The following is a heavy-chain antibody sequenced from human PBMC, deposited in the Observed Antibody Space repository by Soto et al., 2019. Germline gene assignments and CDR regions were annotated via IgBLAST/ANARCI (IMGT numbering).Heavy chain of an antibody. CDR2: TPFNENRK. CDR3: AKEESSGYYRTADY. V-gene: IGHV3-30*18. CDR1: GFTLSSVG. Sequence: HPGGSLRLSCAASGFTLSSVGMHWVRQAPGKGLERVGVTPFNENRKYYGDSVRGRFTISRDNSRNTVYLEMNTLRADDTAVYYCAKEESSGYYRTADYWGQGTPVTVSS. D-gene: IGHD6-19*01. J-gene: IGHJ4*02.